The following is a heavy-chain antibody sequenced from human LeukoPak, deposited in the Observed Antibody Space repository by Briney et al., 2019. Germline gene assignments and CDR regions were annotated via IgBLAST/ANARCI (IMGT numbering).Heavy chain of an antibody. CDR2: VNHRRRT. Sequence: SETLSLTCAVYGGSFSGYYWSWIRQPPGKGLEWIGEVNHRRRTNYNPSLKSRVTISVETSKNQFSLNLSSVTAADTAVYCCARVDYGDYSKDFDYWGQGTLVTVSS. V-gene: IGHV4-34*01. J-gene: IGHJ4*02. CDR3: ARVDYGDYSKDFDY. CDR1: GGSFSGYY. D-gene: IGHD4-17*01.